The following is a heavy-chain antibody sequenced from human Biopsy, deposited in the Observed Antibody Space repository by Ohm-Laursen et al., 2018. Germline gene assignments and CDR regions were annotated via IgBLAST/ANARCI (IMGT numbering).Heavy chain of an antibody. J-gene: IGHJ4*02. CDR2: ISSSGATI. D-gene: IGHD2-15*01. CDR1: GFTFSDHH. Sequence: SLRLSCAASGFTFSDHHMAWVRQAPGKGLEWLSYISSSGATIKYADSVKGRFTISRDNVKNSLYLRMNSLRAEDTAVYFCARARDDFVVVPAAFFDFWGQGTLVTVSS. V-gene: IGHV3-11*01. CDR3: ARARDDFVVVPAAFFDF.